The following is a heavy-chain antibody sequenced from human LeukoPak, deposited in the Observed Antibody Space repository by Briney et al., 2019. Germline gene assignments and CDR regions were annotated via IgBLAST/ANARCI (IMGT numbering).Heavy chain of an antibody. Sequence: SGTLPLTCAVSGGSILTTNWWSWVRQPPGKGLEWIGEVHLSGASNYNPSLKSRVNMSIDKSKNQLSLELTSVTAADTAIYYCTRESGAFSPFGFWGQGTLVTVSS. CDR2: VHLSGAS. V-gene: IGHV4-4*02. CDR1: GGSILTTNW. CDR3: TRESGAFSPFGF. J-gene: IGHJ4*02. D-gene: IGHD1-26*01.